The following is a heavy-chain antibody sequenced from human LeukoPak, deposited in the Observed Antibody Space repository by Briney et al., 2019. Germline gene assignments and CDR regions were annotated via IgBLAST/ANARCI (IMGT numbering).Heavy chain of an antibody. J-gene: IGHJ4*02. Sequence: PSETLSLTCAVYGGSFSGYYWSWIRQPPGKGLEWIGEINHSGSTNYNPSLKSRVTISVDTSKNQFSLKLSSVTAADTAVYYCARGLYIAARLYYFDYWGQGTLVTVSS. V-gene: IGHV4-34*01. CDR3: ARGLYIAARLYYFDY. CDR2: INHSGST. CDR1: GGSFSGYY. D-gene: IGHD6-6*01.